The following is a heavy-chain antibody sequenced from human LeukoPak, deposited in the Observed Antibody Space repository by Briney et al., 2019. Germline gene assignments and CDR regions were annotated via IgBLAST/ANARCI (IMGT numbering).Heavy chain of an antibody. V-gene: IGHV3-23*01. CDR3: ARYRFVVGATDSFDI. D-gene: IGHD1-26*01. CDR1: GFTFSSYA. CDR2: ISGSGGST. Sequence: GGSLRLSCAASGFTFSSYAMSWVRQAPGKGLEWVSAISGSGGSTYSADSVKGRFTISRDNARNSLSLQMNSLRAEDTAVYYCARYRFVVGATDSFDIWGQGTMVTVSS. J-gene: IGHJ3*02.